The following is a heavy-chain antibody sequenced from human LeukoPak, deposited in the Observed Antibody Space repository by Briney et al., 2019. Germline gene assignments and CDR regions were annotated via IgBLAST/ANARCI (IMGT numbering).Heavy chain of an antibody. V-gene: IGHV3-53*01. D-gene: IGHD1-1*01. CDR1: GFTVSSNY. CDR2: IYSGGST. CDR3: ARGRGNPGADNFDY. J-gene: IGHJ4*02. Sequence: PGGSLRLSCAASGFTVSSNYMSWVRQAPGKGLEWVSVIYSGGSTYYADSVKGRFTISRDNSKNTLYLQMNSLRAEDTAVYYCARGRGNPGADNFDYWGQGTLVTVSS.